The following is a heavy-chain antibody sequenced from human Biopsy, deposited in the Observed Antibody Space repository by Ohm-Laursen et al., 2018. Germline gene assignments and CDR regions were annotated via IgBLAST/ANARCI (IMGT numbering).Heavy chain of an antibody. CDR1: GGTFNSHV. CDR3: ARSMLGASTGDDAFDV. J-gene: IGHJ3*01. D-gene: IGHD1-26*01. CDR2: FIPMFNTG. Sequence: GASVKVSCNVSGGTFNSHVITWVRQAPGQGLEWMGGFIPMFNTGKDAQNFQGRVTMTADKSTNTVYMELTSLRSDDTAMYYCARSMLGASTGDDAFDVWGQGTFVIVSS. V-gene: IGHV1-69*06.